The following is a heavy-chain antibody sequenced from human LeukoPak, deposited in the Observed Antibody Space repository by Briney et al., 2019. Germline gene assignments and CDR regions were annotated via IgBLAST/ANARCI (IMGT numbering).Heavy chain of an antibody. CDR2: IYYRGST. J-gene: IGHJ4*02. CDR1: GDSINTGCYD. D-gene: IGHD5-12*01. CDR3: TRVGGYDYIDY. Sequence: SQTLSLTCTVSGDSINTGCYDWSWIRQHPGKGLEWIGYIYYRGSTYYNPSLKSRVTILVSPSKNQFSLKLNSVTVAATAVYFSTRVGGYDYIDYWGQGTLVTVSS. V-gene: IGHV4-31*03.